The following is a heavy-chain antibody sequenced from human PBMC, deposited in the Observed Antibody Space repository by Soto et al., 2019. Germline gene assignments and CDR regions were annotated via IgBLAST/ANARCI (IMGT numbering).Heavy chain of an antibody. CDR2: IYYSGST. CDR3: ARNYYYDSSGYYNHEDAFDI. CDR1: GGSISSGGYY. Sequence: QVQLQESGPGLVKPSQTLSLTCTVSGGSISSGGYYWSWIRQHPGKGLEWIGYIYYSGSTYYNPSPKRRVTISVDTSKNQFSLKLSSVTAADTAVYYCARNYYYDSSGYYNHEDAFDIWGQGTMVTVSS. D-gene: IGHD3-22*01. V-gene: IGHV4-31*03. J-gene: IGHJ3*02.